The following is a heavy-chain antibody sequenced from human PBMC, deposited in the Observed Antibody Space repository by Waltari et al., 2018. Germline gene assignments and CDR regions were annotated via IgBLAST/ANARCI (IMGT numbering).Heavy chain of an antibody. CDR3: ARDLRYCSSTSCYTYYYYGMDV. CDR1: GFTFSSYW. CDR2: IKQDGSEK. J-gene: IGHJ6*02. V-gene: IGHV3-7*01. D-gene: IGHD2-2*02. Sequence: EVQLVESGGGLVQPGGSLRLSCSASGFTFSSYWMSWVRHAPGKGLELVANIKQDGSEKYYVDSVKGRFTISRDNAKNSLYLQMNSLRAEDTAVYYCARDLRYCSSTSCYTYYYYGMDVWGQGTTVTVSS.